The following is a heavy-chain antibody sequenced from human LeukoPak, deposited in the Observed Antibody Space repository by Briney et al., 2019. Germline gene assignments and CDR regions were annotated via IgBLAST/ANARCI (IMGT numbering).Heavy chain of an antibody. Sequence: GGSLRLTCAASGFAFSSYSMNWVRQAPGKGPEWVSSISSSSSYIYYADSVKGRFTISRDNAKNSLYLQMNSLRAEDTAVYYCARDKVVPAAIAAPDYWGQGTLVTVSS. CDR3: ARDKVVPAAIAAPDY. CDR1: GFAFSSYS. V-gene: IGHV3-21*01. CDR2: ISSSSSYI. J-gene: IGHJ4*02. D-gene: IGHD2-2*01.